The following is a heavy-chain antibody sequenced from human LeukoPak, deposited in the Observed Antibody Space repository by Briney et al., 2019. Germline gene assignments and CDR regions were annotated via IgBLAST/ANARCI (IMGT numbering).Heavy chain of an antibody. CDR2: ISGSSNYI. Sequence: GGSLRLSCAASGFTFSNNDMNWVRQAPGKGLEWVSSISGSSNYIHYADSVKGRFTISRDNAKNSLYLQMNSLRAEDTAVYYCARDQTVDTAMGGGFDYWGQGTLVTVSS. CDR1: GFTFSNND. V-gene: IGHV3-21*01. CDR3: ARDQTVDTAMGGGFDY. J-gene: IGHJ4*02. D-gene: IGHD5-18*01.